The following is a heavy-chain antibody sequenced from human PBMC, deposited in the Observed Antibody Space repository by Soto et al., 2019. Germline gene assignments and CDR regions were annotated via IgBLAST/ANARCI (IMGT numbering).Heavy chain of an antibody. CDR2: IHSSGTF. J-gene: IGHJ6*02. V-gene: IGHV4-4*07. CDR3: ARDNIVSKGYGMDV. Sequence: SETLSLTCTVSGASISNAHWSWIRQAAGKRLEWIGRIHSSGTFNYNPSLKSRVSISRDTSKNQISLKLSSVTAADTAVYYCARDNIVSKGYGMDVWGQGTTVTVSS. CDR1: GASISNAH. D-gene: IGHD5-12*01.